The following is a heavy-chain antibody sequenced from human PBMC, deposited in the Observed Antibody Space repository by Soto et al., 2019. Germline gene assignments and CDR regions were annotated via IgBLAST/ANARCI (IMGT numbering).Heavy chain of an antibody. Sequence: QVLLQESGPGLVQPSGTLSLSCVVSGVSIGSNYYWGWVRQSPGKGLEWLGDMSHIGSVNYNPSLQCRFYISMAKLQTQFSLHRNSVTAAGTAVYYCARGIGWYAIDYWGQGTLVIVSS. V-gene: IGHV4-4*02. CDR3: ARGIGWYAIDY. CDR1: GVSIGSNYY. D-gene: IGHD6-19*01. CDR2: MSHIGSV. J-gene: IGHJ4*02.